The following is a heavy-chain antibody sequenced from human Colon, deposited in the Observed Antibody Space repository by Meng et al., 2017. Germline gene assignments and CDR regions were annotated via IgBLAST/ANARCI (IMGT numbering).Heavy chain of an antibody. CDR1: GGSISSGTYY. D-gene: IGHD6-19*01. J-gene: IGHJ5*02. V-gene: IGHV4-30-4*08. Sequence: QVQLQQWGAGLLKPSQTLSLTCTVSGGSISSGTYYWGWIRQLPGKGLEWIAYIHYSGSTYYSPSLKSRVTVSIDTSKSQFSLKLTSVTAADTAVYYCVRSSGWVRTGFDPWGQGTLVTVSS. CDR2: IHYSGST. CDR3: VRSSGWVRTGFDP.